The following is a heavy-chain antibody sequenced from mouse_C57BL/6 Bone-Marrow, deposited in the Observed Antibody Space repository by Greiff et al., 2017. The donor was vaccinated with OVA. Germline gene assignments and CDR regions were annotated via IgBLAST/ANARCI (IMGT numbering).Heavy chain of an antibody. CDR2: IHPNSGST. Sequence: QVQLQQPGAELVKPGASVKLSCKASGYTFTSYWMHWVKQRPGQGLEWIGMIHPNSGSTNYNEKFKSKATLTVDKSSSTAYMQLSSLTSEDSAVYDCARVGSPFAYWGQGTLVTVSA. V-gene: IGHV1-64*01. CDR3: ARVGSPFAY. D-gene: IGHD4-1*01. CDR1: GYTFTSYW. J-gene: IGHJ3*01.